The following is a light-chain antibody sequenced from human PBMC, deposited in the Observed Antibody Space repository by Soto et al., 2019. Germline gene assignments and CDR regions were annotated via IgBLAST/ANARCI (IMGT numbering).Light chain of an antibody. V-gene: IGLV2-23*02. CDR1: SNDIGGYNL. Sequence: QSALTQPASVSGSPGKSITISCTGTSNDIGGYNLVSWYQHHPGKAPKLMIYEDNNRPSGVSNRFSGSKSANTASLTISGLQAEDEADYYCCSYAGSNTFVVFGGGTKVTVL. CDR2: EDN. J-gene: IGLJ2*01. CDR3: CSYAGSNTFVV.